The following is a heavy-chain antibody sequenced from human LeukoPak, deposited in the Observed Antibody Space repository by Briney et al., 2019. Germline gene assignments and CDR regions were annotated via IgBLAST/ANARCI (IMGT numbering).Heavy chain of an antibody. D-gene: IGHD3-10*01. CDR1: GYSFTTYW. J-gene: IGHJ4*02. Sequence: GESLKISCKGSGYSFTTYWIGWVRQMPGKGLEWMGIIYPGDSDTRYSPSFQGQVTISAAKSITTAYLQWSSLEASDTAMYYCAKFMAGESWQFGSWGQGTVVTVSS. CDR3: AKFMAGESWQFGS. CDR2: IYPGDSDT. V-gene: IGHV5-51*01.